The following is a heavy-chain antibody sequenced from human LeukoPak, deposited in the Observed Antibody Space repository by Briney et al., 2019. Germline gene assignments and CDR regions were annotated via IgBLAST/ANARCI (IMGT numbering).Heavy chain of an antibody. CDR3: AKDRRSPKNHFDY. CDR2: IKSKTDGGTT. V-gene: IGHV3-15*01. D-gene: IGHD1-14*01. Sequence: GGSLRLSCAASGFTFSNAWMSWVRQAPGKGLEWVGRIKSKTDGGTTDYAAPVKGRFTISRDDSKNTLYLQMNSLRAEDTAVYYCAKDRRSPKNHFDYWGQGTLVTVSS. CDR1: GFTFSNAW. J-gene: IGHJ4*02.